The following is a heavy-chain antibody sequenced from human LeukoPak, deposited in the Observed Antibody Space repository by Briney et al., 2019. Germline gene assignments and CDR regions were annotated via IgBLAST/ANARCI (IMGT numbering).Heavy chain of an antibody. CDR1: GFTFSNYA. Sequence: GGSPRLSCAASGFTFSNYALHWVRQAPGKGLEHVSLISSNGGSTYYANSVKGRFTISRDNSKNTLYLHMGSPRAEDMAVYYCARVRGDYVVDYWGQGTLVTVSS. D-gene: IGHD4-17*01. J-gene: IGHJ4*02. CDR3: ARVRGDYVVDY. CDR2: ISSNGGST. V-gene: IGHV3-64*01.